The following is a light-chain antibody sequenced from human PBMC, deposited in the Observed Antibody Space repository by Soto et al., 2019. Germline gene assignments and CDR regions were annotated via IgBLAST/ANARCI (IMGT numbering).Light chain of an antibody. CDR3: QQHGSTLPLT. CDR1: QTVSSRY. J-gene: IGKJ4*01. V-gene: IGKV3-20*01. Sequence: DILLTHSPGTLSLSLCERATLTCRASQTVSSRYLAWYQQQTGQAARLLLYGASSRATGIPDRFSGSGSGTTFTLPISRLEPADFSVYYYQQHGSTLPLTFGGGTKVDIK. CDR2: GAS.